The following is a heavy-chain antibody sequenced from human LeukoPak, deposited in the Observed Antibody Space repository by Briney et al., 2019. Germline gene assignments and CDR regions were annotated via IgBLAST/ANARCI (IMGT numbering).Heavy chain of an antibody. V-gene: IGHV3-30-3*01. CDR2: ISYGGSSK. CDR1: GFTFSSYA. J-gene: IGHJ4*02. D-gene: IGHD4-23*01. CDR3: ARDYGGNSGGFDY. Sequence: GRSLRLSCAASGFTFSSYAMHWVRQATGKGLEGVAVISYGGSSKYYADSVKGRFTISRDNSKNTLYLQMNSLRAEDTAVYYCARDYGGNSGGFDYWGQGTLVTVSS.